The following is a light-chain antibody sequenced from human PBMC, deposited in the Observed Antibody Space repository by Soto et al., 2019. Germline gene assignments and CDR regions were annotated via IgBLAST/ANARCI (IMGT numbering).Light chain of an antibody. Sequence: EIVLTQSPATLSLSPGERATLSCRASQSVSSYLAWYQQKPGQAPRLLIYDASNRATGIPARFSGSGSGTDFTLTTSSLEPEDFPVYYCQQRSNWLYTFGQGTKLEIK. J-gene: IGKJ2*01. CDR2: DAS. V-gene: IGKV3-11*01. CDR1: QSVSSY. CDR3: QQRSNWLYT.